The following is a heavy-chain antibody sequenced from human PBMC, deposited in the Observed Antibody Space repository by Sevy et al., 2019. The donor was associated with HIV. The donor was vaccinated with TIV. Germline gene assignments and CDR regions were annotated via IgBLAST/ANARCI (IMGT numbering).Heavy chain of an antibody. J-gene: IGHJ4*02. V-gene: IGHV4-39*01. CDR1: GGSISSSSYY. Sequence: SETLSLTCTVSGGSISSSSYYWGWIRQPPGKGLEWIGNIYYSGSTYYNPSLKSRVTISVDTSKNHFSLKLSSVTAAETAVYYCARLGRGEILYYFDYWGQGTLVTVSS. D-gene: IGHD3-10*01. CDR2: IYYSGST. CDR3: ARLGRGEILYYFDY.